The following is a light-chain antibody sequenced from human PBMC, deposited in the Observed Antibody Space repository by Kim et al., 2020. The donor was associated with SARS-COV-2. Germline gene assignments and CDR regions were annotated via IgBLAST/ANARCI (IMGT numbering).Light chain of an antibody. CDR3: CSYADTYTWV. CDR2: DVI. V-gene: IGLV2-11*03. CDR1: SSDVGGYNY. J-gene: IGLJ3*02. Sequence: GQSVTISCTGTSSDVGGYNYVSWYQQYPGKAPKLMIYDVIKRPSGVPDRFSGSKSGNTASLSISGLQAEDEADYYCCSYADTYTWVFGGGTQLTVL.